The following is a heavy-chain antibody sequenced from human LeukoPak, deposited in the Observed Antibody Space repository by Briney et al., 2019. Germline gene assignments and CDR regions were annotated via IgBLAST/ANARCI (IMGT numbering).Heavy chain of an antibody. J-gene: IGHJ4*02. CDR1: GGTFSSYA. V-gene: IGHV1-69*04. D-gene: IGHD1-1*01. CDR3: AALQGDDANFDY. Sequence: SVKVSCKASGGTFSSYAISWVRQAPGQGLEWMGRIIPILGIANYAQKFQGRVTITADKSTSTAYMELNSLRSEDTAVYYCAALQGDDANFDYWGQGTLVTVSS. CDR2: IIPILGIA.